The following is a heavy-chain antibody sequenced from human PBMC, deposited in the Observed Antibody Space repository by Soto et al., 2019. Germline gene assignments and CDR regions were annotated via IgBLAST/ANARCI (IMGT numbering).Heavy chain of an antibody. Sequence: SETLSLTCTVSGGSISSYYWSWIRQPPGKGLEWIGYIYYSGSTNYNPSLKSRVTISVDTSKNQFSLKLSSVTAADTAVYYCARERITMIVDGAFDCWGQGTMVTVSS. V-gene: IGHV4-59*01. CDR1: GGSISSYY. D-gene: IGHD3-22*01. J-gene: IGHJ3*01. CDR3: ARERITMIVDGAFDC. CDR2: IYYSGST.